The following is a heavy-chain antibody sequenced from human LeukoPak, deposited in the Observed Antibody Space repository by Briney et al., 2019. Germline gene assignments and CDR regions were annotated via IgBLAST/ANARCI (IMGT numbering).Heavy chain of an antibody. CDR1: GGSISSYY. CDR2: IYYSGST. CDR3: ASTHILGYYYGMDV. J-gene: IGHJ6*02. Sequence: SETLSLTCTVSGGSISSYYWSWIRQPPGKGLEWIGYIYYSGSTYYNPSLKSRVTISLDASKNQFSLNLSSVTAADTAVYYCASTHILGYYYGMDVWGQGATVTVS. V-gene: IGHV4-59*08.